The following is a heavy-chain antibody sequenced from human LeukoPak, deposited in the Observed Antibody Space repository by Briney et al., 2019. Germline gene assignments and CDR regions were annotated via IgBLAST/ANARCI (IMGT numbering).Heavy chain of an antibody. CDR1: GGSISTSDYY. J-gene: IGHJ4*02. CDR2: IHYSGST. D-gene: IGHD5-24*01. V-gene: IGHV4-39*01. CDR3: ARRGSGYNNYFDY. Sequence: SETLSLTCTVSGGSISTSDYYWDWIRQPPGKGLEWIGGIHYSGSTYYSPSLKGRLTISIYVSKNQFSLKLSSVTAADTAVYYCARRGSGYNNYFDYWGQGTLVTVSS.